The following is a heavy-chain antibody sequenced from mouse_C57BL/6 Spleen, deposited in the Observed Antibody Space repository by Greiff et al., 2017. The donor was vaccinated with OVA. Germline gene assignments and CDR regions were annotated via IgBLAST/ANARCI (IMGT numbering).Heavy chain of an antibody. CDR3: TREVYYYGPSPFDY. J-gene: IGHJ2*01. CDR1: GYTFTSYW. CDR2: IYPGNSDT. V-gene: IGHV1-5*01. D-gene: IGHD1-1*01. Sequence: EVQLQQSGTVLARPGASVKMSCKTSGYTFTSYWMHWVKQRPGQGLEWIGAIYPGNSDTSYNQKFKGKAKLTAVTSASTAYMELSSLTNEDSAVYYCTREVYYYGPSPFDYWGQGTTLTVSS.